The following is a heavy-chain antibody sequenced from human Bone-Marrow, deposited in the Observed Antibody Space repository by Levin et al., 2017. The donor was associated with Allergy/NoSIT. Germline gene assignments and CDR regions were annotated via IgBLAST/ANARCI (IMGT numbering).Heavy chain of an antibody. CDR3: THRRPYSSICHSYAFDL. V-gene: IGHV2-5*02. J-gene: IGHJ3*01. CDR2: VYWDDDK. CDR1: GFSLSTTGVG. D-gene: IGHD6-13*01. Sequence: QTLSLTCTFSGFSLSTTGVGVGWVRQPPGKALEFLALVYWDDDKRYSPSLRSRLTVVKDTSKNQVVLTMTNMDPVDTATYYCTHRRPYSSICHSYAFDLWGQGTMVTVSS.